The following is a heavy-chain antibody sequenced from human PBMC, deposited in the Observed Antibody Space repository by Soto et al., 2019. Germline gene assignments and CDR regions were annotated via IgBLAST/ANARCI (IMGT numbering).Heavy chain of an antibody. CDR2: ISASNGNT. Sequence: QDQLVQSGAEVKQPGASVKVSCKASGYTFTSYGISWVRQAPGQGLEWMGWISASNGNTNYAQILQGRVTMTTDTSTSTAYLELRSLRSDDTAVYYCARVEAAMSGHWFDPWGQGTLVTVSS. CDR1: GYTFTSYG. V-gene: IGHV1-18*01. CDR3: ARVEAAMSGHWFDP. D-gene: IGHD2-2*01. J-gene: IGHJ5*02.